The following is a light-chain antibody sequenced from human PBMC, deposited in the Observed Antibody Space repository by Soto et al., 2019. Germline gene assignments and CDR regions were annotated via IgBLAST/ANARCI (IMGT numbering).Light chain of an antibody. CDR3: QQYFSTPYT. CDR1: QSILFNSNNKNY. Sequence: DIVMTQSPDSLAVSLGERATINCKSSQSILFNSNNKNYLVWYQQRPGQSPKLLLYWASSREPGVPDRFSVSGSGTDFTLTISSLQADDVAVYYCQQYFSTPYTFGQGTKVDIK. V-gene: IGKV4-1*01. CDR2: WAS. J-gene: IGKJ2*01.